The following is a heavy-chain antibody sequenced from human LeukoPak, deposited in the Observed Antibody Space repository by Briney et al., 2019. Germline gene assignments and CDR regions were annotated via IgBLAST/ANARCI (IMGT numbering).Heavy chain of an antibody. CDR2: INPSGGST. Sequence: ASVKVSCKASGYTFTSYDINWVRQAPGQGLEWMGIINPSGGSTSYAQKFQGRVTMTRDTSTSTVYMELSSLRAEDTAVYYCARDRIGPPDYSNYHFDCWGQGAMVTVSS. CDR1: GYTFTSYD. J-gene: IGHJ4*02. V-gene: IGHV1-46*01. CDR3: ARDRIGPPDYSNYHFDC. D-gene: IGHD4-11*01.